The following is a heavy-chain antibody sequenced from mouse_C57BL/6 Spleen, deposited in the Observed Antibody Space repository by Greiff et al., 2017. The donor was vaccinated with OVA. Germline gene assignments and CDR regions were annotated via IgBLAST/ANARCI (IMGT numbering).Heavy chain of an antibody. CDR1: GYTFTSYW. V-gene: IGHV1-50*01. Sequence: QVQLQQPGAELVKPGASVKLSCKASGYTFTSYWMQWVKQRPGQGLEWIGEIDPSDSYTNYNQKFKGKATLTVDTSSSTAYMQLSSLTSEDSAVYYCAVYYGSSLDYWGQGTTLTVSS. J-gene: IGHJ2*01. CDR2: IDPSDSYT. D-gene: IGHD1-1*01. CDR3: AVYYGSSLDY.